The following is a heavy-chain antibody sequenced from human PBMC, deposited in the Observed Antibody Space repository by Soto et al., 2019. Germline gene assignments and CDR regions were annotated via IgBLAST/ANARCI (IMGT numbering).Heavy chain of an antibody. CDR1: VDIFSSYA. Sequence: ASVKVSCKASVDIFSSYAISWVRQAPGQGLEWMGGIIPIFGTANYAQKFQGRVTITADESTSTAYMELSSLRSEDTAVYYCARDAGIAADGFDPWGQGTLVTVSS. V-gene: IGHV1-69*13. D-gene: IGHD6-13*01. J-gene: IGHJ5*02. CDR2: IIPIFGTA. CDR3: ARDAGIAADGFDP.